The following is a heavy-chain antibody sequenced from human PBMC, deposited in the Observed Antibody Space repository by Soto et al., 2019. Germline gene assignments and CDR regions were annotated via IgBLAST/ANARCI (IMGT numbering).Heavy chain of an antibody. CDR2: ISYDGSNK. CDR1: GFTFSSYA. Sequence: QVQLVESGGGGVQPGRSLRLSCAASGFTFSSYAMHWVRQAPGKGLEWVAVISYDGSNKYYADSVKGRFTISRDNSKNTLYLQMNSLRAEDTAVYYCARDPGTLYYFDYWGQGTLVTVSS. J-gene: IGHJ4*02. V-gene: IGHV3-30-3*01. CDR3: ARDPGTLYYFDY.